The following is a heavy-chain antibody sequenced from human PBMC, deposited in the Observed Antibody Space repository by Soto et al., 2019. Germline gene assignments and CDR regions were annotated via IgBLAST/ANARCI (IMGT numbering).Heavy chain of an antibody. CDR2: ISYHGNNQ. Sequence: QVQLVESGGGVVQPGRSLRLSCAASGFTFKNNGMHWVRQAPCKGLEWVAIISYHGNNQFYADSVKGRFTISRDNSNNTLYLEMNSLRPEDTAVYYCAKDLALGFWSGNYYFDHWGQGTLVTVSS. V-gene: IGHV3-30*18. CDR1: GFTFKNNG. D-gene: IGHD3-3*01. CDR3: AKDLALGFWSGNYYFDH. J-gene: IGHJ4*02.